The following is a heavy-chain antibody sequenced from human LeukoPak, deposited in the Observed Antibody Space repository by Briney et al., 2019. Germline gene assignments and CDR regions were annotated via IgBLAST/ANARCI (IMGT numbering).Heavy chain of an antibody. J-gene: IGHJ4*02. CDR1: GFTFSSYA. D-gene: IGHD2-2*02. CDR3: ARVRGYCSSTSCYSDY. CDR2: ISYDGSNE. V-gene: IGHV3-30*01. Sequence: PAGSLRLSCAASGFTFSSYAMHWVRQAPGKGLEWVAVISYDGSNEYYADSVKGRFTISRDNSKNTLYLQMNSLRAEDTAVYYCARVRGYCSSTSCYSDYWGQGTLVTVSS.